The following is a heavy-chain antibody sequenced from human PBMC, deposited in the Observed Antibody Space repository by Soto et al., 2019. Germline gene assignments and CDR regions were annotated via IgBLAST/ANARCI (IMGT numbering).Heavy chain of an antibody. CDR3: ARVAIFGVVTYYYYGMDV. Sequence: QVQLVDSGGGVVQPGRSLRLSCAASGFTFSSYAMHWVRQAPGKGLEWVIVISYDGSNKYYADSVKGRFTISRDNSKNTLYLQTNSLRAEDTAVYYCARVAIFGVVTYYYYGMDVWGQGTTVTVSS. CDR1: GFTFSSYA. CDR2: ISYDGSNK. D-gene: IGHD3-3*01. J-gene: IGHJ6*02. V-gene: IGHV3-30-3*01.